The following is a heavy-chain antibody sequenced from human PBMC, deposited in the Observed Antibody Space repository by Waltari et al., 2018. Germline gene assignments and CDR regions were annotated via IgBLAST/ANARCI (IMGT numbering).Heavy chain of an antibody. Sequence: QVQLQQWGAGLLKPSETLSLTCAVYGGSFSGYYWSWIRHPPGKGLEWIGEINPSGSTNYNPSLKSRVTISVDTSKNQFSLKLSSVTAADTAVYYCHLKAAAGDYFDYWGQGTLVTVSS. CDR3: HLKAAAGDYFDY. V-gene: IGHV4-34*01. CDR2: INPSGST. J-gene: IGHJ4*02. D-gene: IGHD6-13*01. CDR1: GGSFSGYY.